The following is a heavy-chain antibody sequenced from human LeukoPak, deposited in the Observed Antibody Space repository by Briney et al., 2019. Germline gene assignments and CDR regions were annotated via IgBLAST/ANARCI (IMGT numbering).Heavy chain of an antibody. CDR1: GYNFTSYW. CDR2: IYPGDSDT. V-gene: IGHV5-51*01. D-gene: IGHD2/OR15-2a*01. Sequence: GESLKISCKGSGYNFTSYWIVWVRQMPGKCLEWMGIIYPGDSDTRYSPSFQGQVTISADKSISTAYLQWSSLKASDTAMYYCARRSSTASRYFDYWGQGTLVTVSS. CDR3: ARRSSTASRYFDY. J-gene: IGHJ4*02.